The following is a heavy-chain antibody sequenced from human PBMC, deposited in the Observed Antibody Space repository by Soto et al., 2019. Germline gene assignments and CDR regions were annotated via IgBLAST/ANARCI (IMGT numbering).Heavy chain of an antibody. D-gene: IGHD3-22*01. CDR1: GDSISRGYH. CDR3: ARDRDYYDSSGYLDY. Sequence: PSETLSLTCAVSGDSISRGYHWAWIRQPPGKGLEWVASIYHSGSTNYNPSLKSRVTISVDKSKNQFSLKLSSVTAADTAVYYCARDRDYYDSSGYLDYWGQGTLVTVSS. J-gene: IGHJ4*02. V-gene: IGHV4-38-2*02. CDR2: IYHSGST.